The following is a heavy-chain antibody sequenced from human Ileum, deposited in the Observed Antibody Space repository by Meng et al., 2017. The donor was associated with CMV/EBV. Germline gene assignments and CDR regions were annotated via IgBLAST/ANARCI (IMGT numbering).Heavy chain of an antibody. CDR1: GGSISSGDYN. V-gene: IGHV4-30-4*01. CDR3: GRVLDNILRGIDLDY. CDR2: MSYSGST. D-gene: IGHD3-10*01. J-gene: IGHJ4*02. Sequence: SGGSISSGDYNWSWVRQPPGKGLEWIGYMSYSGSTYYSPALKSRVTISGDRSKNQFSLKLTSVTAADTAVYYCGRVLDNILRGIDLDYWGQGTLVTVSS.